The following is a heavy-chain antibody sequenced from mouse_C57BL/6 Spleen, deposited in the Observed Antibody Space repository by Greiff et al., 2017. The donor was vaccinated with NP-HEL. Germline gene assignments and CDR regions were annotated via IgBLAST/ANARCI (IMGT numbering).Heavy chain of an antibody. D-gene: IGHD2-4*01. J-gene: IGHJ1*03. CDR3: ARYYDYDEGYWYFDV. V-gene: IGHV1-20*01. Sequence: EVMLVESGPELVKPGDSVKISCKASGYSFTGYFMNWVMQSHGKSLEWIGRINPYNGDTFYNQKFKGKATLTVDKSSSTAHMELRSLTSEDSAVYYCARYYDYDEGYWYFDVWGTGTTVTVSS. CDR2: INPYNGDT. CDR1: GYSFTGYF.